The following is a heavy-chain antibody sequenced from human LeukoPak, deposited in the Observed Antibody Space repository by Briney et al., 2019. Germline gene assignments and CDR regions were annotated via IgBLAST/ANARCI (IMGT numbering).Heavy chain of an antibody. D-gene: IGHD2-2*01. CDR1: GYSFTTYW. Sequence: GGALKTSFRGSGYSFTTYWLGRVRPMAGEGREWMGIIYPGDSETRYTPAFQGQVTMSADKSINTAYLQWSSLKASDTAMYYCARRQGCSSTSCPPDYWGQGTLGNGSS. CDR3: ARRQGCSSTSCPPDY. V-gene: IGHV5-51*01. CDR2: IYPGDSET. J-gene: IGHJ4*02.